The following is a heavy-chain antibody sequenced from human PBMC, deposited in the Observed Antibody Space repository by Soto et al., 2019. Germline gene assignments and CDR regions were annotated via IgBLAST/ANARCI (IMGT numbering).Heavy chain of an antibody. V-gene: IGHV4-31*03. CDR3: ARFIAVAGTAHNWFDP. J-gene: IGHJ5*02. CDR1: GDSISSDSYY. D-gene: IGHD6-19*01. Sequence: SETLSLTCTVSGDSISSDSYYWSWIRQHPGKGLEWIGYIYYSGSTYYNLSLKSRVTISVDTSKNQFSLKLSSVTAADTAVYYYARFIAVAGTAHNWFDPWGQGTLVTVSS. CDR2: IYYSGST.